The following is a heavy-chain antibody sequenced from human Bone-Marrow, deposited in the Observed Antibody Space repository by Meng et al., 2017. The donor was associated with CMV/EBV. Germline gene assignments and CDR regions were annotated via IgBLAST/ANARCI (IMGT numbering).Heavy chain of an antibody. CDR3: VFSEEYYHFRSGPDWYYHYGMDV. Sequence: SVKVSCKASGGSFSRYVISWVRQAPRQGPEWMGGIIPILGITNYAQKFQGRLTITADKSTTTGYMEWSSLRAEDTAVYYCVFSEEYYHFRSGPDWYYHYGMDVWGQGTTVPVSS. CDR2: IIPILGIT. J-gene: IGHJ6*02. D-gene: IGHD3-3*01. V-gene: IGHV1-69*10. CDR1: GGSFSRYV.